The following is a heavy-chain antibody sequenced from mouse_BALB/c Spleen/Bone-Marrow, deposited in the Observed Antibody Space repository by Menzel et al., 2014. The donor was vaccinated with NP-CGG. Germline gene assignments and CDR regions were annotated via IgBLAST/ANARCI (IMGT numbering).Heavy chain of an antibody. CDR1: GYTFTDYW. CDR3: AREDYGYGAMDY. Sequence: QVQLKQSGAELVMPGASVKMSCKASGYTFTDYWMHWVKQRPGQGLEWIGAIGTSDSYTSYNQKFKGKATLTVDESSSTAYMQLSSLTSEDSAVYYCAREDYGYGAMDYWGQGTSVTVSS. J-gene: IGHJ4*01. D-gene: IGHD2-2*01. V-gene: IGHV1-69*01. CDR2: IGTSDSYT.